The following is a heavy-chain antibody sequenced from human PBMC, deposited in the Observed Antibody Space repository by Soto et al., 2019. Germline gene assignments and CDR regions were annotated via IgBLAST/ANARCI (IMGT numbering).Heavy chain of an antibody. CDR3: ARESDYCSSTSCYLDY. Sequence: PGGSLRLSCAVSGFNFSSYTMNWVRQAPGKGLEWVAKIKQDGSEKYYVDSVKGRFTISRDNAKNSPYLQMNSLRAEDTAVYYCARESDYCSSTSCYLDYWGQGTLVTVSS. CDR1: GFNFSSYT. J-gene: IGHJ4*02. CDR2: IKQDGSEK. V-gene: IGHV3-7*01. D-gene: IGHD2-2*01.